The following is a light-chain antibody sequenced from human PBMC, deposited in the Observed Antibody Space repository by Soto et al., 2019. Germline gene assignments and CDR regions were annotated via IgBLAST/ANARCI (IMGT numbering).Light chain of an antibody. Sequence: QSVLTQPPSASGTPGQRVSISCSGSRSNIGANTVNWYQQFPGTAPKLLIFNSYLRLSGVPDRFSASRSGASASLAISGRQSEDEADYYCAGWDGSLNAYVFGSGTKLTVL. CDR2: NSY. CDR1: RSNIGANT. V-gene: IGLV1-44*01. CDR3: AGWDGSLNAYV. J-gene: IGLJ1*01.